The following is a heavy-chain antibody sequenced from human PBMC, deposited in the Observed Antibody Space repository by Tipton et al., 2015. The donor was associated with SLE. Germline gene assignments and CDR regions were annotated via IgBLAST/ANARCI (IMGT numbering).Heavy chain of an antibody. CDR2: MNPNSGNT. J-gene: IGHJ4*02. Sequence: QVQLVQSGPEVKKPGASVKVSCKASGYTFTSYDINWVRQATGQGLEWMGWMNPNSGNTGYAQKFQGRVTMTRNTSISTAYMELSSLRSEDTAVYYCATRITMVQGAGGWGQGTLVTVSS. CDR1: GYTFTSYD. D-gene: IGHD3-10*01. V-gene: IGHV1-8*01. CDR3: ATRITMVQGAGG.